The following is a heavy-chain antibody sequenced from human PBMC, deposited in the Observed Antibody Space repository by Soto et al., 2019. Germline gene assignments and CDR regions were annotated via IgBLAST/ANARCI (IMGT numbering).Heavy chain of an antibody. Sequence: GGSLRLSCSVSGFTFNDYAMHWVRQAPGKGLEYVASISSKGIPTYYADSVKGRFTISMDNSKTSLYLQMSSLRPEDTAVYYCVKDRWVDYWGQGTLVTVS. CDR1: GFTFNDYA. CDR2: ISSKGIPT. V-gene: IGHV3-64D*08. J-gene: IGHJ4*02. CDR3: VKDRWVDY. D-gene: IGHD1-26*01.